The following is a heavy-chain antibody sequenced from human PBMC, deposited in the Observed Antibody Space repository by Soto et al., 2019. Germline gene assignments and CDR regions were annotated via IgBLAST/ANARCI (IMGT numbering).Heavy chain of an antibody. CDR1: GYTFTAFA. CDR3: VRVGGSGWTLDF. V-gene: IGHV1-3*01. Sequence: QVHLVQSGAEVKKPGASVKVSCKTSGYTFTAFAVHWVRQASGQRLEWMGWINVGNGDTKSSQNLQGRVTITRDTSASTVYMELSSLRSEDTAVYYCVRVGGSGWTLDFWGQGNLVTVSS. CDR2: INVGNGDT. J-gene: IGHJ4*02. D-gene: IGHD6-25*01.